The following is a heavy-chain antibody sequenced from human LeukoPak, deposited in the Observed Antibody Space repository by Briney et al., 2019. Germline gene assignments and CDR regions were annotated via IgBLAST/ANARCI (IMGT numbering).Heavy chain of an antibody. CDR3: VRSYYTDYYLDY. V-gene: IGHV4-59*01. CDR1: GGSISTYY. Sequence: SETPSLTCTVSGGSISTYYWNLIRQSPGKGLEWIGQIYYSGSTSYNPSLKSRVSISVDTSNNHFSLWLGSVTAADTAIYYCVRSYYTDYYLDYWGQGILVTVSS. D-gene: IGHD3-22*01. CDR2: IYYSGST. J-gene: IGHJ4*02.